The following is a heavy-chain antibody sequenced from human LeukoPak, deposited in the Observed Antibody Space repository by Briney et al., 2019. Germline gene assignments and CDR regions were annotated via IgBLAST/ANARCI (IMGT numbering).Heavy chain of an antibody. CDR1: GYTFTTFG. D-gene: IGHD2-2*01. CDR3: ARDHSSSSQLLDY. V-gene: IGHV1-18*01. Sequence: ASVKVSCKASGYTFTTFGITWVRQAPRQGLEWMGWISAYNGDTNYAQKFQGRFTMTTDTSTNTAYIELRNLISEDTAVYYCARDHSSSSQLLDYWGQGTLVTVSS. CDR2: ISAYNGDT. J-gene: IGHJ4*02.